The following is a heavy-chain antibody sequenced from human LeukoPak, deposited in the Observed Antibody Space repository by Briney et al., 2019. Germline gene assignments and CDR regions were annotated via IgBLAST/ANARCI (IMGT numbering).Heavy chain of an antibody. Sequence: GGPLRLSCAASGFTFSDYWMHWVRQAPGKGLVWVSRIDLAGEYTTYADSVKGRFTITRDNFKNTLYLQMNNLRAEDTAVFYCASHGGLWGQGTLVTASS. CDR1: GFTFSDYW. D-gene: IGHD5-12*01. CDR3: ASHGGL. CDR2: IDLAGEYT. J-gene: IGHJ4*02. V-gene: IGHV3-74*01.